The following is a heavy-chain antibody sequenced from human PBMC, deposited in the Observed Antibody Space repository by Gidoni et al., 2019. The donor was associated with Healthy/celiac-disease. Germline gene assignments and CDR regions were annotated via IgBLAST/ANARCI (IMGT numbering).Heavy chain of an antibody. CDR2: ISSSSIYT. J-gene: IGHJ6*02. V-gene: IGHV3-11*06. Sequence: QVQLVESGGGLVKPGGSLRLSCAASGFAFSDYYMSWISQAPGKGLECVSYISSSSIYTNYADSVKGRFTISRDNAKNSLYLQMNSLRAEDTAVYYCASRRRGYSGYDLADYYYYGMDVWGQGTTVTVSS. CDR3: ASRRRGYSGYDLADYYYYGMDV. CDR1: GFAFSDYY. D-gene: IGHD5-12*01.